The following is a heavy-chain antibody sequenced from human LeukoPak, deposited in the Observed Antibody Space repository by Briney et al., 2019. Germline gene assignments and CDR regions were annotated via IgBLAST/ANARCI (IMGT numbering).Heavy chain of an antibody. CDR2: IIPIFGTA. D-gene: IGHD1-1*01. CDR1: GGTFSSYA. J-gene: IGHJ5*02. CDR3: ARDVFSVRTGSNWFDP. Sequence: SVKVSCKASGGTFSSYAIRWVRQALGQGLEWMGGIIPIFGTANYAQKFQGRVTITTDESTSTAYMELSSLRSEDMAVYYCARDVFSVRTGSNWFDPWGQGTLVTVSS. V-gene: IGHV1-69*05.